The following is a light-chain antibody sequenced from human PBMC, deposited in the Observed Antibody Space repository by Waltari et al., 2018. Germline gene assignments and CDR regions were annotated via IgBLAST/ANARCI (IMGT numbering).Light chain of an antibody. J-gene: IGKJ1*01. CDR1: ESVRTN. Sequence: EVVMTQSPATLSVSPGEGATVSCMASESVRTNVAWYQQTPGQAPRLIIYDASTRATGIPDRFSGSGSGTEFILSISSLQSEDFAIYYCQQYNKWPPWTFGQGTKVEIK. CDR3: QQYNKWPPWT. V-gene: IGKV3D-15*01. CDR2: DAS.